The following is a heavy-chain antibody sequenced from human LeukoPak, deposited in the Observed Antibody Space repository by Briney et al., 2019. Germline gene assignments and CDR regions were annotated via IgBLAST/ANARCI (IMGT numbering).Heavy chain of an antibody. CDR1: GFTFSSYA. V-gene: IGHV3-23*01. D-gene: IGHD3-22*01. CDR2: ISGSGGSK. J-gene: IGHJ4*02. Sequence: GGSLRLSCAASGFTFSSYAMSWVRQAPGKGLEWVSAISGSGGSKYYADSVKGRFTISRDNSKNTLYLQMNSLRAEDTAVYYCAKDRNYDSSGYTYWGQGTLVTVSS. CDR3: AKDRNYDSSGYTY.